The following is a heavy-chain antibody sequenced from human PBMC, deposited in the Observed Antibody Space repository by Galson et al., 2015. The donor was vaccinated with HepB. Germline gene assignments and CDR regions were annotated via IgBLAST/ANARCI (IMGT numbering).Heavy chain of an antibody. CDR3: AKLYYYGSGSYYRRGESDYYYGMDV. CDR2: ISGSGGST. D-gene: IGHD3-10*01. Sequence: SLRLSCAASGFTFSSYAMSWVRQAPGKGLEWVSAISGSGGSTYYADSVKGRFTISRDSSKNTLYLQMNSLRAEDTAVYYCAKLYYYGSGSYYRRGESDYYYGMDVWGQGTTVTVSS. J-gene: IGHJ6*02. V-gene: IGHV3-23*01. CDR1: GFTFSSYA.